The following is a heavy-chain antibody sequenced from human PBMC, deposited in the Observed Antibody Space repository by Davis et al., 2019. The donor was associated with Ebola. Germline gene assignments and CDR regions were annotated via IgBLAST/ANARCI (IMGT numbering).Heavy chain of an antibody. D-gene: IGHD5-24*01. J-gene: IGHJ4*02. CDR1: GFTFSNYG. V-gene: IGHV3-33*01. CDR3: ARDYNYSFDY. Sequence: PGGSLRLSCAASGFTFSNYGMFWVRQAPGKGLEWVAVIWSDGSKKYYAESVEGRFTISRDSSKNTLYLQMHTLIAEDTAVYYCARDYNYSFDYWGQGALVTVSS. CDR2: IWSDGSKK.